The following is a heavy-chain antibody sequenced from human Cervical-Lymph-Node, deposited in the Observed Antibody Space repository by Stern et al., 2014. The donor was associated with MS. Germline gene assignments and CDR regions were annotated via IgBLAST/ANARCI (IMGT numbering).Heavy chain of an antibody. CDR3: AKHACTGAACPFDL. J-gene: IGHJ4*02. V-gene: IGHV4-39*01. Sequence: QLQLQESGPGLVKPSETLSLTCAVSGDSISSYTHYWAWIRQPPGKALEWIGSVYYSGATYYNPSLKSTVTISVNTSKNHSSRGLNSGTAADTAVYYCAKHACTGAACPFDLWGQGTLVTVSS. CDR1: GDSISSYTHY. D-gene: IGHD2-8*02. CDR2: VYYSGAT.